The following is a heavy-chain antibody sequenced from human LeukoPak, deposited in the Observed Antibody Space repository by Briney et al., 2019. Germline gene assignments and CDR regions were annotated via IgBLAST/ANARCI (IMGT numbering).Heavy chain of an antibody. CDR2: IKQGGCEK. CDR1: GFSFRTDW. Sequence: PGGSLRLSCAASGFSFRTDWMGWVRQPPGKGLEWVANIKQGGCEKYYVDSVKGRFTISRDNAKNSLFLQMNSLRVEDTAVYYCVRSQYSSSSWGQGTLVTVSS. CDR3: VRSQYSSSS. J-gene: IGHJ5*02. V-gene: IGHV3-7*01. D-gene: IGHD6-13*01.